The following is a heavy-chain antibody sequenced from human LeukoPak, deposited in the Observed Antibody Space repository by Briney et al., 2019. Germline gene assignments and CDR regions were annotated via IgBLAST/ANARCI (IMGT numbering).Heavy chain of an antibody. J-gene: IGHJ6*02. D-gene: IGHD3-10*01. CDR2: ISSSSSYI. V-gene: IGHV3-21*01. CDR3: ARGFRPLLLWFGELSYYYYGMDV. Sequence: GGSLRLSCAASGFTFSSYSMNWVRQAPGKGLEWVSSISSSSSYIYYADSVKGRFTISRDNAKNSLYLQMNSLRAEDTAVYYCARGFRPLLLWFGELSYYYYGMDVWGQGTTVTVSS. CDR1: GFTFSSYS.